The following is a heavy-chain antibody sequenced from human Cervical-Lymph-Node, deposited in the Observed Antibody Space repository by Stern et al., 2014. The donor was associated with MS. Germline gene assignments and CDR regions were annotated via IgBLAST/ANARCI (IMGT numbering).Heavy chain of an antibody. Sequence: EVQLVQSGAEVKKPGESLKISCKGSGYRFTNYWIGWVRQVPGKGLEWLGIIYPGDSDTRYRPSFEGQVTISVDKSISTAYLQWSSLKASDTAMYYCARAEGPVDYFDYWGQGTLVTVSS. D-gene: IGHD1-14*01. CDR2: IYPGDSDT. CDR3: ARAEGPVDYFDY. V-gene: IGHV5-51*01. J-gene: IGHJ4*02. CDR1: GYRFTNYW.